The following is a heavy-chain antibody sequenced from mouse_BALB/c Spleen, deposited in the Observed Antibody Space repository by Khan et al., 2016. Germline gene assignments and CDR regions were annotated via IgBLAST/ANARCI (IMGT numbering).Heavy chain of an antibody. CDR1: GFTFSDYD. V-gene: IGHV5-4*02. CDR2: ISDGGAYT. Sequence: EVELVESGGGLVKPGGSLKLSCAASGFTFSDYDMYWVRQTPEKRLEWVATISDGGAYTYYPDSVKGRFTSSSENTTNNLYLHMSSLKSEDTAMYYCATTYGNYRYFDFWGAGTTVTVSS. CDR3: ATTYGNYRYFDF. J-gene: IGHJ1*01. D-gene: IGHD2-1*01.